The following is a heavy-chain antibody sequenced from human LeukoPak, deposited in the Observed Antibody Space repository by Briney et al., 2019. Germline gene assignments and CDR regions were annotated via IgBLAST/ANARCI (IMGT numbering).Heavy chain of an antibody. D-gene: IGHD6-13*01. V-gene: IGHV3-30*01. CDR1: GFTFSSYA. Sequence: PGRSLRLSCAASGFTFSSYAMHWVRQAPDKGLEWVAVISYDGSNKYYADSVKGRFTISRDNSKNTLYLQMNSLRAEDTAVYYCARARRASIAAAGTWWGQGTLVTVSS. CDR2: ISYDGSNK. CDR3: ARARRASIAAAGTW. J-gene: IGHJ4*02.